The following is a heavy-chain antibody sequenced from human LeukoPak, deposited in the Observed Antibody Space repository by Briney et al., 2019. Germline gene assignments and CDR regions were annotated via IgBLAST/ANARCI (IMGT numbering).Heavy chain of an antibody. J-gene: IGHJ4*02. D-gene: IGHD3-10*01. CDR1: GFTFSSYA. CDR2: ISGSGGST. V-gene: IGHV3-23*01. Sequence: GGSLRLSCAASGFTFSSYARSWVRQAPGKGLEWVSAISGSGGSTYYADSVKGRFTISRDNSKNTLYLQMNSLRAEDTAIYYCAKVYASGSYPYYFDYLGKGTLVTVSS. CDR3: AKVYASGSYPYYFDY.